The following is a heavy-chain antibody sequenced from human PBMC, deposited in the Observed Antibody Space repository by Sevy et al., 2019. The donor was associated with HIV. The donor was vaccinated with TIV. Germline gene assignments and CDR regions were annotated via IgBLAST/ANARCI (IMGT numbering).Heavy chain of an antibody. D-gene: IGHD2-15*01. Sequence: GGSLRLSCAASGFTFSSYAMHWVRQAPGKGLEWVAVISYDGSNKYYADSVKGRFTISRDNSKNTLYLQMNSLGAEDTAVYYCARALLAATPAYFDYWGQGTLVTVSS. J-gene: IGHJ4*02. CDR2: ISYDGSNK. CDR3: ARALLAATPAYFDY. CDR1: GFTFSSYA. V-gene: IGHV3-30-3*01.